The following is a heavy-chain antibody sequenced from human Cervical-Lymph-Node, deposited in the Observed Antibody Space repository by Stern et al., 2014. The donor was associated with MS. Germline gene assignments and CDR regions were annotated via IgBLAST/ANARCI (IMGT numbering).Heavy chain of an antibody. V-gene: IGHV4-59*01. Sequence: QLQLQESGPGLVKPSETLSLTCTVSGGSISSYYWSWIRQPPGKGLEWIGYIYYSGSPNYDPSLKSRVTISVDTSKNQFSLKLSSVTAADTAVYYCAISIAAAVNFDYWGQGTLVTVSS. CDR1: GGSISSYY. D-gene: IGHD6-13*01. CDR3: AISIAAAVNFDY. CDR2: IYYSGSP. J-gene: IGHJ4*02.